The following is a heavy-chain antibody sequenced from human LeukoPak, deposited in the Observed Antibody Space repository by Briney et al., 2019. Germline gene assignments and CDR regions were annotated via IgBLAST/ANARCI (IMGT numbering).Heavy chain of an antibody. Sequence: GGSLRLSCAASGFTFSSSGMHWVRQAPGKGLEWVAVILYNGSNIYYADSVKGRFTISRDNSKNTLYLQMNSLRVEDTAVYYCARAGGYCSGGSCYRGYSWFDPWGQGTLVTVSS. V-gene: IGHV3-33*01. D-gene: IGHD2-15*01. CDR1: GFTFSSSG. CDR3: ARAGGYCSGGSCYRGYSWFDP. CDR2: ILYNGSNI. J-gene: IGHJ5*02.